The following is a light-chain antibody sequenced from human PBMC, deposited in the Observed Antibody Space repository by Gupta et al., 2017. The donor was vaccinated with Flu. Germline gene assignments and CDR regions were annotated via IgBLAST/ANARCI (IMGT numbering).Light chain of an antibody. CDR3: QQRRSWPIT. CDR1: QSVSSY. Sequence: GERATLSCRASQSVSSYLAWYQQKPGQAPRLLIYDASNRATGIPARFSGSGSGTDFTLTISSLEPEDFAVYYCQQRRSWPITFGPGTKVDIK. CDR2: DAS. J-gene: IGKJ3*01. V-gene: IGKV3-11*01.